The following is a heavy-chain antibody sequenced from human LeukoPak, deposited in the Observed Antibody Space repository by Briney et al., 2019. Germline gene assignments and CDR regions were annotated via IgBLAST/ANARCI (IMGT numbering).Heavy chain of an antibody. V-gene: IGHV3-30*02. CDR3: AKDLDSNYIGGWEY. Sequence: GGSLRLSCAASGFSFSGYGMHWVRQAPGKGLEWVTFIPNDGSNKYYAKSVKGRFTISRDNSKNTLDLQMNSLRAEDTAMYYCAKDLDSNYIGGWEYWGQGTLVTVSS. J-gene: IGHJ4*02. CDR1: GFSFSGYG. CDR2: IPNDGSNK. D-gene: IGHD4-11*01.